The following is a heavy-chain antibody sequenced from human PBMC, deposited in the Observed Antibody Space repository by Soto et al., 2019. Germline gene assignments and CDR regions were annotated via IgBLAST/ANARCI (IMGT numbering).Heavy chain of an antibody. V-gene: IGHV3-66*01. Sequence: EVQLVESGGGLVQPGGSLRLSCAASGFTVSSNYMSWVRQAPGKGLEWVSVIYSGGSTYYADSVKGRFTISRDNSKNTLYLQMNSLRAEDTAVYYCARDPIFTIFGGEIDYFDYWGQGTLVTVSS. D-gene: IGHD3-3*01. CDR3: ARDPIFTIFGGEIDYFDY. CDR2: IYSGGST. J-gene: IGHJ4*02. CDR1: GFTVSSNY.